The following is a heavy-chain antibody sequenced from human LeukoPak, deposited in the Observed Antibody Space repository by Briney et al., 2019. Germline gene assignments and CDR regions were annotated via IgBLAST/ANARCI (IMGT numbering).Heavy chain of an antibody. Sequence: GGSLRLSCAASGFIFSNYAMTWVRQAPGKGLEWVSIIGGVSESFYYADSVKGRFTVSRDNSKDTLYLRINSLRDEDTAVYYCARRWLGDPYGMDVWGQGTTVSVSS. CDR2: IGGVSESF. CDR1: GFIFSNYA. D-gene: IGHD3-10*01. CDR3: ARRWLGDPYGMDV. J-gene: IGHJ6*02. V-gene: IGHV3-23*01.